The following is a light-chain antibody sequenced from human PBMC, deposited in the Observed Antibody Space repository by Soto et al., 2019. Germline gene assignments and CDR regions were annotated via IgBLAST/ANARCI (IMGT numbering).Light chain of an antibody. CDR1: SSDVGGYNY. CDR3: SSYTSSSNVV. J-gene: IGLJ2*01. CDR2: DVS. V-gene: IGLV2-14*01. Sequence: QSALTQPASVSGSPGQSITISCTGTSSDVGGYNYVSWYQQHPGKAPKLMIYDVSHRPSGVSNRFSGSKSGNTASLTISGLQAEDEADYYCSSYTSSSNVVFGGGTKVTVL.